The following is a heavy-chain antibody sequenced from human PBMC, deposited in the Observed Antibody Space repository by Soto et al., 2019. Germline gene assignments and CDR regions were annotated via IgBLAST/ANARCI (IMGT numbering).Heavy chain of an antibody. CDR2: IYHSGST. V-gene: IGHV4-30-2*01. J-gene: IGHJ4*02. CDR3: ARSDGPFDY. Sequence: SETLSLTCAVSGGSISSGGYSWSWIRQPPGKGLEWIGYIYHSGSTYYNPSLKSRVTISVDRSKNQFSLKLSSVTAADTAVYYCARSDGPFDYWGQGTLVTVS. CDR1: GGSISSGGYS.